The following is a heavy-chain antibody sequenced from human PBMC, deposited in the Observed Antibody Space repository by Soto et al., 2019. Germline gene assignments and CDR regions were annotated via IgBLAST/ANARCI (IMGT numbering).Heavy chain of an antibody. CDR3: AREGESSSWPDYYYYYGMDV. J-gene: IGHJ6*02. V-gene: IGHV1-2*04. CDR1: GYTFTGYY. CDR2: INPNSGGT. Sequence: RASVKVSCKASGYTFTGYYMHWVRQAPGQGLEWMGWINPNSGGTNYAQKFQGWVTMTRDTSISTAYMELSRLRSDDTAVYYCAREGESSSWPDYYYYYGMDVWGQGTTVTVSS. D-gene: IGHD6-13*01.